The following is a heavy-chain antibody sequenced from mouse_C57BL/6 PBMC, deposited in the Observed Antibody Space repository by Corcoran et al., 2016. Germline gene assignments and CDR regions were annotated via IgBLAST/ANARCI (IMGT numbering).Heavy chain of an antibody. CDR2: INTYSGVP. CDR1: GYTFTTYG. J-gene: IGHJ2*01. CDR3: ARDYYGSLDY. Sequence: QIQLVQSGPELKKPGETVKISCKASGYTFTTYGMSWVKQAPGKGLKWMGWINTYSGVPTYADDFKGRFAFSLETSASTAYLQINNLKNEDTATYFCARDYYGSLDYWCQGTTLTVSS. D-gene: IGHD1-1*01. V-gene: IGHV9-3*01.